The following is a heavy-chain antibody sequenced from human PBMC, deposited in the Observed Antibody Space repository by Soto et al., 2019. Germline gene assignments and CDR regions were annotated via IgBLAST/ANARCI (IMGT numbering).Heavy chain of an antibody. CDR2: ISYDGSNK. D-gene: IGHD2-21*02. V-gene: IGHV3-30*18. Sequence: PGGSLRLSCAASGFTFSSYGMHWVRQAPGKGLEWVAVISYDGSNKYYADSVKGRFTISRDNATNTLYLQMNSLRAEDTAVYYCAKDPTAVVTPVGRDYYYYYGMDVWGQGTTVTVSS. J-gene: IGHJ6*02. CDR3: AKDPTAVVTPVGRDYYYYYGMDV. CDR1: GFTFSSYG.